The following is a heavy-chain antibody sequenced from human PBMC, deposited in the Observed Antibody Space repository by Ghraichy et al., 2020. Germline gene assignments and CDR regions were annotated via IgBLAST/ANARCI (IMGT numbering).Heavy chain of an antibody. V-gene: IGHV5-51*01. CDR2: IDPRDSDT. CDR1: GYNFAIFW. J-gene: IGHJ4*02. CDR3: ARRSLSSGNYPGDFDF. D-gene: IGHD1-14*01. Sequence: GESLNISCKVSGYNFAIFWIAWVRQMPGKGLEWVAIIDPRDSDTRFSPSFQGHVTVSADRSSSTAYLQWSSLKTSDSAIYYCARRSLSSGNYPGDFDFWGRGTQVTVSS.